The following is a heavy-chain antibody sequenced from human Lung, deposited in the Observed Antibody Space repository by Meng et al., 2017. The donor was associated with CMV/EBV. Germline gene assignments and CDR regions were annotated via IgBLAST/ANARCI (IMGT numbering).Heavy chain of an antibody. Sequence: VHALGAVKEPGASVKFSITACSYALTKYGITLVQQAPGQGLEWMGWISTYNGNTNYAQTLQGIITLITTSSTSTAYMELRRLRSDDTAVYYWARVEGGITSGDYWGQGTLVTVSS. J-gene: IGHJ4*02. CDR3: ARVEGGITSGDY. CDR2: ISTYNGNT. V-gene: IGHV1-18*01. D-gene: IGHD3-16*01. CDR1: SYALTKYG.